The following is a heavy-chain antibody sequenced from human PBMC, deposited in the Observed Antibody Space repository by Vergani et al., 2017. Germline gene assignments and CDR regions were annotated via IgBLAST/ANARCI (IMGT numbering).Heavy chain of an antibody. CDR1: GRSISSGGYS. Sequence: QLQLQESGSGLVKPSQTLSLTCAVSGRSISSGGYSWSWIRQPPGKGLEWIGYIYHSGSTYYNPSLKSRVTISVDRSKNQFSLKLSSVTAADTAVYYCARGYCSGGSCYSVPFDYWGQGTLVTVSS. CDR2: IYHSGST. V-gene: IGHV4-30-2*01. J-gene: IGHJ4*02. D-gene: IGHD2-15*01. CDR3: ARGYCSGGSCYSVPFDY.